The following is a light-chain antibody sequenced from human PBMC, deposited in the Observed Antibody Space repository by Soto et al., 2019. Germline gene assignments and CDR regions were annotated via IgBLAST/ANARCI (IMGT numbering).Light chain of an antibody. CDR3: QQRSNWPPLT. V-gene: IGKV3-11*01. Sequence: EIVLTQSPATLSLSPGERSTLSCRASQSVISYFAWYQQKPGQAPSLLIYDASNRATGIPARFSGSGSGTDFTLTISSLEPEDFAVYYCQQRSNWPPLTFGGGTKVDIK. CDR1: QSVISY. CDR2: DAS. J-gene: IGKJ4*01.